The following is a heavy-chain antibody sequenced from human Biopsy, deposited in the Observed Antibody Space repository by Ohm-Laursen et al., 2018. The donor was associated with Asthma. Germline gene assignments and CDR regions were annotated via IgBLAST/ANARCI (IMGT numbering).Heavy chain of an antibody. CDR2: ISFDGSNK. Sequence: SLRLSCTASGFTFSNYGMHWVRQAPGKGLDWVAVISFDGSNKNYTDSVKGRLTISRDNSRNTRHLQMNSLRAEDTAVYYCARDGPELPTELDYWGPGTLVTVSS. CDR3: ARDGPELPTELDY. D-gene: IGHD1-14*01. V-gene: IGHV3-30*03. J-gene: IGHJ4*02. CDR1: GFTFSNYG.